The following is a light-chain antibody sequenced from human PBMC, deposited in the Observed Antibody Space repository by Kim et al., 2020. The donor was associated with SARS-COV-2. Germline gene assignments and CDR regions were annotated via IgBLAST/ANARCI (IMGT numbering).Light chain of an antibody. V-gene: IGLV3-1*01. J-gene: IGLJ1*01. CDR1: KLGDKY. CDR3: QAWDSSTAV. Sequence: SVSPGQTASITCSGDKLGDKYACWYQQKPGQSPVLVIYQDSKRPSGIPERFSGSNSGNTATLTNSGTQAMDEADYYCQAWDSSTAVFGTGTKVTVL. CDR2: QDS.